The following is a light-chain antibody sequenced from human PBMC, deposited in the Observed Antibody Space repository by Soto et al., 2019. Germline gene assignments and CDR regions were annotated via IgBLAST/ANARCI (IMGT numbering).Light chain of an antibody. CDR2: AAS. J-gene: IGKJ2*01. Sequence: DIQLTQSPSSLSASVGDRVTITCRAGQSIAFYVNWFQQKPGRAPRLLIYAASSLQSGVPSRFSGSGSGTDFTLTINSLQPEDSATYFCQQSSNSPMYTFGQGTK. CDR1: QSIAFY. CDR3: QQSSNSPMYT. V-gene: IGKV1-39*01.